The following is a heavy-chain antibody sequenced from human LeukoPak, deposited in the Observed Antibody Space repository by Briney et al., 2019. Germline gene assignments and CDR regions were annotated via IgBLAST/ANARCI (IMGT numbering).Heavy chain of an antibody. J-gene: IGHJ4*02. Sequence: PSETLSLTCTVSGGSVSSGSYYWSWIRQPPGKGLEWIGYIYYSGSTNYNPSLKSRVTISVDASKNQFSLKLSSVTAADTAVYYCARALYYDSPTGGVSYWGQGTLVTVSS. CDR3: ARALYYDSPTGGVSY. V-gene: IGHV4-61*01. CDR1: GGSVSSGSYY. CDR2: IYYSGST. D-gene: IGHD3-22*01.